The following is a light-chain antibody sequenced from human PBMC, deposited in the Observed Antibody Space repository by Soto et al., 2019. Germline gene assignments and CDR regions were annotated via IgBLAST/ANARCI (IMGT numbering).Light chain of an antibody. Sequence: DIVMTQSPDSLAVSLDERATINCKSSQSLLYSPRNKSYLAWFQQKPRQPPKLIIYWASSREIGVPDRFSGSESGTDFTLSISSLRPEDVAVYYCQQYFSTPPLTFGGGTKVEIK. V-gene: IGKV4-1*01. CDR2: WAS. J-gene: IGKJ4*01. CDR1: QSLLYSPRNKSY. CDR3: QQYFSTPPLT.